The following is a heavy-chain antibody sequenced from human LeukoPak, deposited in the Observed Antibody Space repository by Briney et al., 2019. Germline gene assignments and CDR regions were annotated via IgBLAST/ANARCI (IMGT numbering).Heavy chain of an antibody. V-gene: IGHV4-59*08. CDR1: GGSISRYS. CDR3: ARWDDSAWAFGN. CDR2: IAHSGTT. Sequence: SETLSLTCIASGGSISRYSWNWIRQSPGKGLEWVGYIAHSGTTSYKSSLKSRVTISVDTSKNQLSLRLTSVTAADTAVYYCARWDDSAWAFGNWGPGTLVTVSS. J-gene: IGHJ4*02. D-gene: IGHD6-19*01.